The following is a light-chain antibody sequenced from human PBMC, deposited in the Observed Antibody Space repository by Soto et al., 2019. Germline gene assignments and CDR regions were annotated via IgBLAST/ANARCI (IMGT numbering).Light chain of an antibody. Sequence: DIQMTQSPTSLSASVGDRVTITCRASPGIRNFVAWYQQKPGKAPKLLIYAASTLQSGVPSRFSGSGSGTDFTLTINSLQPEDVATYSCQKYSSVPAFGPGTKVEIK. CDR1: PGIRNF. CDR3: QKYSSVPA. J-gene: IGKJ3*01. V-gene: IGKV1-27*01. CDR2: AAS.